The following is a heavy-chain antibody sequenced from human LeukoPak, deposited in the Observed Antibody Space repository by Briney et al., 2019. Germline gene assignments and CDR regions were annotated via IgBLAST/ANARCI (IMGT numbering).Heavy chain of an antibody. J-gene: IGHJ4*02. V-gene: IGHV1-8*01. CDR2: MNPNSGNT. CDR1: GYTFTSYD. Sequence: GASVKVSCKASGYTFTSYDINWVRQATGQGLEWMGWMNPNSGNTGYAQKFQGRVTMTRNTSISTAYMELSSLRSEDTAVYYCAATVTYSSSWYGGGADYFDYWGQGTLVTVSS. D-gene: IGHD6-13*01. CDR3: AATVTYSSSWYGGGADYFDY.